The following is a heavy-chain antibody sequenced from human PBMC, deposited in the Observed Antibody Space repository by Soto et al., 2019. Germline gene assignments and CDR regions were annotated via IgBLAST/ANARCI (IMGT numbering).Heavy chain of an antibody. CDR1: EFTFSNYG. Sequence: GGSLRLSCAASEFTFSNYGMNWVRQAPGKGLEWVAVISGSGGSTYYADSVKGRFTISRDNSKNTLYLQMNSLRAEDTAIYYCAKDAPHPFFPFPAIVSNYYYVLDAWGQGTTVTVSS. CDR3: AKDAPHPFFPFPAIVSNYYYVLDA. CDR2: ISGSGGST. D-gene: IGHD3-16*02. V-gene: IGHV3-23*01. J-gene: IGHJ6*02.